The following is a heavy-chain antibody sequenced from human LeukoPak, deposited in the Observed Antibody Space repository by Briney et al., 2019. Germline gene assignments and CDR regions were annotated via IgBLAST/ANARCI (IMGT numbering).Heavy chain of an antibody. Sequence: SETLSLTCTVSGGSVSSGSYYWSWIRQPPGKGLEWIGYIYYSGSTNYNPSLKSRVTISVDTSKNQFSLKLSSVTAADTAVYYCASETSSGRYGLGYWGQGTLVTVSS. V-gene: IGHV4-61*01. CDR2: IYYSGST. D-gene: IGHD6-19*01. J-gene: IGHJ4*02. CDR1: GGSVSSGSYY. CDR3: ASETSSGRYGLGY.